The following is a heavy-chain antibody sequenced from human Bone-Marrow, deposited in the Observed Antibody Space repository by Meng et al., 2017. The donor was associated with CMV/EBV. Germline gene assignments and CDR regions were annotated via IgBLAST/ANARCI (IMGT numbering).Heavy chain of an antibody. CDR3: ARGYSSSWYEGVDY. Sequence: ASVKVSCKASGYTFTGYYMHWVRQAPGQGLEWMGWINPNSGGTNYAQKLQGRVTMTTDTSTSTAYMELRSLRSDDTAVYYCARGYSSSWYEGVDYWGQGTLVTVSS. CDR1: GYTFTGYY. D-gene: IGHD6-13*01. CDR2: INPNSGGT. J-gene: IGHJ4*02. V-gene: IGHV1-2*02.